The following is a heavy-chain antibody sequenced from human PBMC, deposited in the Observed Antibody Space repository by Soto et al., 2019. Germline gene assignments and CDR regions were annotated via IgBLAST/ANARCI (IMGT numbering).Heavy chain of an antibody. CDR1: GGSFSGYY. CDR3: ARGGFHGSGSYYIFDY. D-gene: IGHD3-10*01. Sequence: SETLSLTCAVYGGSFSGYYWSWIRQPPGKGLEWIGEINHSGSTNYNPSLKSRVTISVDTSKNQFSLKLSSVTAADTAVYYCARGGFHGSGSYYIFDYWGQGTLVTVSS. V-gene: IGHV4-34*01. J-gene: IGHJ4*02. CDR2: INHSGST.